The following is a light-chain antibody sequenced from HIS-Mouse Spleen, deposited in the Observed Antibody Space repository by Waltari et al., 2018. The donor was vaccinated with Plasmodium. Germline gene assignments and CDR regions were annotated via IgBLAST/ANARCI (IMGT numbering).Light chain of an antibody. J-gene: IGLJ1*01. CDR2: LDS. CDR3: QAWDSSTDYV. CDR1: KLGDKY. Sequence: SYELTQPPSVSVSPGQTASITCSGAKLGDKYACWYQQKPGQSPVLVIYLDSKRPSGSPRRFSCSSAGNTATLTIRGTQSMDEADYYCQAWDSSTDYVFGTGTKVTVL. V-gene: IGLV3-1*01.